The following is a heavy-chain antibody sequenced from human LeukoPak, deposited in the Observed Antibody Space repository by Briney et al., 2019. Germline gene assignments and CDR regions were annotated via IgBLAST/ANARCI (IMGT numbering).Heavy chain of an antibody. Sequence: GGSLRLSCVASGFTFGTYWMSWVRQAPGKGLEWVAHIKEDGSDKYYVDSEKGRFTISRDNAKNSLYLQMNSLRAEDTAVYYCARDQFEGYCSSTSCYNGWFDPWGQGTLVTVSS. J-gene: IGHJ5*02. V-gene: IGHV3-7*01. CDR2: IKEDGSDK. D-gene: IGHD2-2*02. CDR3: ARDQFEGYCSSTSCYNGWFDP. CDR1: GFTFGTYW.